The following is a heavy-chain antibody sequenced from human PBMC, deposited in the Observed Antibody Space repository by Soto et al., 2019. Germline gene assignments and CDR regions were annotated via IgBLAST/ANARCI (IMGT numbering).Heavy chain of an antibody. J-gene: IGHJ3*02. CDR1: GYTFTSYD. Sequence: ASVKVSCKASGYTFTSYDINWVRQATGQGLEWMGWMNPNSGNTGYAQKFQGRVTMTRNTSISTAYMELSSLRSEDTAVYYCARADIVVVPDAMSAFDIWGQGTMLTVSS. D-gene: IGHD2-2*01. CDR2: MNPNSGNT. CDR3: ARADIVVVPDAMSAFDI. V-gene: IGHV1-8*01.